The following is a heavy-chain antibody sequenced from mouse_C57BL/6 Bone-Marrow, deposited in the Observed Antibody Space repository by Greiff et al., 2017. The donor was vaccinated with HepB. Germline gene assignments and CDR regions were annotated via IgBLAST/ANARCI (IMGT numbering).Heavy chain of an antibody. CDR1: GNTFTSYW. CDR3: ARDGYYFYYAMDY. CDR2: IDPSDSYT. J-gene: IGHJ4*01. Sequence: QVQLQQPGAELVKPGASVKLSCKASGNTFTSYWMQWVKQRPGQGLEWIGEIDPSDSYTNYNQKFKGKATLTVDTSSSTAYMQLSSLTSEDSAVYYCARDGYYFYYAMDYWGQGTSVTVSS. V-gene: IGHV1-50*01. D-gene: IGHD2-3*01.